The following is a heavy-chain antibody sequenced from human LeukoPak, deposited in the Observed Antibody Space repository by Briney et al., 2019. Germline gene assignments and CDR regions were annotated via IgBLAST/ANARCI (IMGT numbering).Heavy chain of an antibody. Sequence: KTGESLKISCKGSGYSFTSYWIGWVRQMPGKGLEWMGIIYPGDSDTRYSPSFQGQVTISADKSISTAYLQWSSLKASDTAMHYCVLPGPAAAGNYYFDYWGQGTLVTVSS. CDR1: GYSFTSYW. V-gene: IGHV5-51*01. D-gene: IGHD6-13*01. CDR2: IYPGDSDT. CDR3: VLPGPAAAGNYYFDY. J-gene: IGHJ4*02.